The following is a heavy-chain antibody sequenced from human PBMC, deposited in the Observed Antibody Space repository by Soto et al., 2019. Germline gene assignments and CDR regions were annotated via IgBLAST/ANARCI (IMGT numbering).Heavy chain of an antibody. CDR3: ARQEVPQWFSKGYYGMGV. CDR1: SGPFSGYY. J-gene: IGHJ6*02. CDR2: IKHGGGT. V-gene: IGHV4-34*01. Sequence: PSETLSLTCAVYSGPFSGYYWTWIRQSPGKGLEWIGEIKHGGGTNYSPSLKGRVTISLDTSRTQFSLTLRSVIAADTAVYYCARQEVPQWFSKGYYGMGVWGQGTTVTVSS. D-gene: IGHD6-13*01.